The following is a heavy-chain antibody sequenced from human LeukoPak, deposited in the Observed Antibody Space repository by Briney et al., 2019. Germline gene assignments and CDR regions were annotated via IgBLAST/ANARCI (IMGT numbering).Heavy chain of an antibody. CDR1: GGSISSYY. J-gene: IGHJ4*02. CDR3: ARRDIVATHDY. Sequence: PSETLSLTCTVSGGSISSYYWSWLRQPPGKGLEWIGYIYYSGSTNYNPSLKSRVTISVDTSKNQFSLKLSSVTAADTAVYYCARRDIVATHDYWGQGTLVTVSS. D-gene: IGHD5-12*01. CDR2: IYYSGST. V-gene: IGHV4-59*08.